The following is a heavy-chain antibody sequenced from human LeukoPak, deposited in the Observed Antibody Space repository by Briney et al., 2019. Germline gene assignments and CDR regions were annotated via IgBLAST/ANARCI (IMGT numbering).Heavy chain of an antibody. D-gene: IGHD4-23*01. J-gene: IGHJ5*01. Sequence: PGGSLRLSCAAAGFTFSTYAIHWVRLAPGKRLEYVSAISSSGGNTYYANSVKGRFTISRDNSKNTVYLQMGSLRAEDMAVYYCARVGGSHSGLDSWGQGTLVTV. V-gene: IGHV3-64*01. CDR3: ARVGGSHSGLDS. CDR1: GFTFSTYA. CDR2: ISSSGGNT.